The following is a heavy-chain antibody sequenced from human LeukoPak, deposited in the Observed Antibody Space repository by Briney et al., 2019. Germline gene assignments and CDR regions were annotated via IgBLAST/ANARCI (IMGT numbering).Heavy chain of an antibody. D-gene: IGHD3-3*01. CDR3: ARQSGYEFWCGLGDY. CDR2: IYHSGST. V-gene: IGHV4-38-2*01. CDR1: GYSISSGYY. Sequence: PSETLSLTCAVSGYSISSGYYWGWIRQPPGKGLEWIGSIYHSGSTYYNPSLKSRVTISVDTSKNQFSLKLSSVTAGDRAGYYCARQSGYEFWCGLGDYWGQGTLVTVSS. J-gene: IGHJ4*02.